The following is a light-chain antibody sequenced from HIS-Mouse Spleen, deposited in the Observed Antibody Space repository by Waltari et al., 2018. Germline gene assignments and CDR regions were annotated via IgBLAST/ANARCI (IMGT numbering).Light chain of an antibody. CDR3: QVWDSSSDHYV. J-gene: IGLJ1*01. V-gene: IGLV3-21*02. CDR2: DYS. CDR1: NIGSKS. Sequence: SYVLTQPPSVSVAPGQTARITWGGNNIGSKSVHWYQQKPGQAPVLVVYDYSDRPSGIPERFSGSNSGNTATLTISRVEAGDEADYYCQVWDSSSDHYVFGTGTKVTVL.